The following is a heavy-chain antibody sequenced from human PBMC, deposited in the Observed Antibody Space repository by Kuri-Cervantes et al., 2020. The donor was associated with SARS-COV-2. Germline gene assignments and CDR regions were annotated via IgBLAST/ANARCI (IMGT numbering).Heavy chain of an antibody. V-gene: IGHV4-59*11. J-gene: IGHJ4*02. CDR1: GGSISSHY. D-gene: IGHD3-22*01. CDR2: IYYSGST. Sequence: GSLRLSCTVSGGSISSHYWSWTRQPPGKGLEWIGYIYYSGSTNYNPSLKSRVTISVDTSKNQFSLKLSSVTAADTAVYYCARDPNYYDSSGYYYFDYWGQGTPVTVSS. CDR3: ARDPNYYDSSGYYYFDY.